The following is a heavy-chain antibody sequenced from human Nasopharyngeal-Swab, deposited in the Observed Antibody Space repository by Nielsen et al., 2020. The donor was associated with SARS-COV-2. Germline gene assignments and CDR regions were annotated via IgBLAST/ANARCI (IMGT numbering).Heavy chain of an antibody. Sequence: SETLSLTCAVSGGSISSSNWWSWVRPPPGKGLEWIGDIYHSGSTNYNPSLKSRVTISVDTSKNQFSLKLNSVTAADTAVYYCARNVDTAMIYDSWGQGTLVTVSS. V-gene: IGHV4-4*02. CDR3: ARNVDTAMIYDS. J-gene: IGHJ4*02. CDR2: IYHSGST. CDR1: GGSISSSNW. D-gene: IGHD5-18*01.